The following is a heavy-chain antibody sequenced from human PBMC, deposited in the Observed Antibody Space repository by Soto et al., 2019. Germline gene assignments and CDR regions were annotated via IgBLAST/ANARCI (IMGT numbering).Heavy chain of an antibody. J-gene: IGHJ6*01. CDR2: IDYSGST. CDR1: GDSISNSDYY. CDR3: DRDGPYDYGLDV. Sequence: QVQLQESGPGLVKPSQTLSLTCTVSGDSISNSDYYWNWIRPSPGKGLEWIASIDYSGSTYYNPSLKSRVVISADTSKNLFSLKLRSVTAADTALYFCDRDGPYDYGLDVW. V-gene: IGHV4-30-4*01.